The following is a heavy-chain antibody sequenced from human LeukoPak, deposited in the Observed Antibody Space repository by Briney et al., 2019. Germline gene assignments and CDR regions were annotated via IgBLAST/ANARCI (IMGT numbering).Heavy chain of an antibody. CDR3: ARGHRFLEWLPSYYHYGMDV. CDR1: GGSFSGYY. D-gene: IGHD3-3*01. Sequence: SETLSLTCAVYGGSFSGYYWSWIRQPPGKGLEWIGEINHSGSTNYNPSLKSRVTISVDTSKNQFSLKLSSVTAADTAVYYCARGHRFLEWLPSYYHYGMDVWGQGTTVTVSS. CDR2: INHSGST. J-gene: IGHJ6*02. V-gene: IGHV4-34*01.